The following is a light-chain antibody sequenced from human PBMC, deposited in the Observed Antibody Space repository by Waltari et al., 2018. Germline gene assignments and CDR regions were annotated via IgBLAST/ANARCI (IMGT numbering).Light chain of an antibody. Sequence: GDRVTITCRASQRINSWLAWYQQKPGKAPKVLIFEASRLEGGVPSRFNGSGSGTEFTLTINSLQAADVAVYYCQQCYSTPYTFGQGTKLEIK. CDR1: QRINSW. CDR3: QQCYSTPYT. V-gene: IGKV1-5*01. CDR2: EAS. J-gene: IGKJ2*01.